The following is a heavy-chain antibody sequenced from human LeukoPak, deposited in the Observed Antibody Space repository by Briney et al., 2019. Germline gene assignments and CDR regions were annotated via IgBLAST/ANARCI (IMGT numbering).Heavy chain of an antibody. CDR1: GFTFSSYA. J-gene: IGHJ4*02. V-gene: IGHV3-23*01. D-gene: IGHD3-22*01. CDR3: ARATYDHYYARSTYVDS. Sequence: GGSLRLSCAASGFTFSSYAMSWVRQAPGKGLEWVSAISGSGGSTYYADSVKGRFTISRDNSKNTLYLQMNSLRAEDTAVYYCARATYDHYYARSTYVDSWSQGTLVTVSS. CDR2: ISGSGGST.